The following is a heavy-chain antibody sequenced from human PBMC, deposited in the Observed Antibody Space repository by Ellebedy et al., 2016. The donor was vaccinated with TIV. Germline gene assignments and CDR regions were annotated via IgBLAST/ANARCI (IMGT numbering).Heavy chain of an antibody. D-gene: IGHD1-20*01. CDR3: ASATLDGSNWIRYFDL. J-gene: IGHJ2*01. CDR1: XFTVSPNY. V-gene: IGHV3-53*01. Sequence: GGSLRLSCAASXFTVSPNYMPSVRQAPGKGLQWVSIIYSGYTAYYADFVQDRFTISRDNSKNTLFLQMNNLRAEDTAVYFCASATLDGSNWIRYFDLWGPGSLVTVSS. CDR2: IYSGYTA.